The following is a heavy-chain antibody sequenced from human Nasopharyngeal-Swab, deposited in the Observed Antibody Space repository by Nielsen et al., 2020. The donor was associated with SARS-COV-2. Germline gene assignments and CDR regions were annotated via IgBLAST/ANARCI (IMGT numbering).Heavy chain of an antibody. CDR2: ISYDGSNK. CDR3: ARDRALRYFEGLDY. V-gene: IGHV3-30*04. CDR1: GFTFSSYA. D-gene: IGHD3-9*01. J-gene: IGHJ4*02. Sequence: GGSLRLSCAASGFTFSSYAMHWVRQAPGKGLEWVAVISYDGSNKYYADSVKGRFTISRDNSKNTLYLQMNSLRAEDTAVYYCARDRALRYFEGLDYWGQGTLVTVSS.